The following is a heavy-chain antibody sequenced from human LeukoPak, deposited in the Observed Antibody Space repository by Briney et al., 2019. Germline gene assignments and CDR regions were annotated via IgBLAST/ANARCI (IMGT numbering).Heavy chain of an antibody. Sequence: GRSLKLSCAAPGFIFSGYAMHWVRQGPGKGLDWVSTISSDGNNKYYRESVRGRFAISRDNSKSTVYLQMNSLRAEAAAVYYCAKDGYQSSGTYYDFWGQGTLVTVSS. D-gene: IGHD3-10*01. CDR3: AKDGYQSSGTYYDF. J-gene: IGHJ4*02. V-gene: IGHV3-30*18. CDR1: GFIFSGYA. CDR2: ISSDGNNK.